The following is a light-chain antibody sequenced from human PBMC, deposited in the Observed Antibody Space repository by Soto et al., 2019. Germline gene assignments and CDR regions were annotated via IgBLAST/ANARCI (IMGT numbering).Light chain of an antibody. Sequence: EIVLTQSPATLSVSPGESATLSCRASQNVNIDLVWYQQKPGQAPKVLMFSASARETGIPARFSGGGSETEFTLTISSLQPEDSVVYYCQQYNTWPFTFGPGTKVEIK. CDR2: SAS. J-gene: IGKJ3*01. CDR1: QNVNID. CDR3: QQYNTWPFT. V-gene: IGKV3D-15*01.